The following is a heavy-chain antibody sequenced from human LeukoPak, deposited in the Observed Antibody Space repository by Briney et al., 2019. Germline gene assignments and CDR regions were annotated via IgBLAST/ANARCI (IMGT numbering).Heavy chain of an antibody. V-gene: IGHV4-61*10. J-gene: IGHJ4*02. CDR1: GDSLTTGSYY. CDR3: ARLRGLRGVDY. CDR2: IYYSGST. D-gene: IGHD4-17*01. Sequence: SETLSLTCTVSGDSLTTGSYYWSWIRQPAGKRLEWIGYIYYSGSTNYNPSLKSRVTISVDTSKNQFSLKLSSVTAADAAVYSCARLRGLRGVDYWGQGTLVTVSS.